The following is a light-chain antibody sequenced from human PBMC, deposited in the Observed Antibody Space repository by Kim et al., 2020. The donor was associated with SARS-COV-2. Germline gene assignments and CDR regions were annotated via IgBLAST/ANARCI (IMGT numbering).Light chain of an antibody. CDR1: QSINTY. CDR3: QHYVRFPYT. CDR2: LAS. J-gene: IGKJ2*01. V-gene: IGKV1-5*03. Sequence: SASVGDRLTLTRRASQSINTYLAWYQQRQGKAPKLLIYLASTLESAVPPRFSGSGFGTEFTLTINSLQPDDFATYYCQHYVRFPYTFGQGTKLEI.